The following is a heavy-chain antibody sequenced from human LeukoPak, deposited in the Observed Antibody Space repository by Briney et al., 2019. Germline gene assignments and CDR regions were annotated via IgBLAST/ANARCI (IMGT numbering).Heavy chain of an antibody. V-gene: IGHV3-23*01. Sequence: GGSLRLSCAASGFTFSSYAMSWVRQAPGKGLEWVSAISGSGGSTYYADSVKGRFTISRDNSKNTLYLQMNSLRAEDTAVYYCAKEGCSSTSCYTGFDYWGQGTLVTVSS. CDR1: GFTFSSYA. D-gene: IGHD2-2*02. CDR2: ISGSGGST. J-gene: IGHJ4*02. CDR3: AKEGCSSTSCYTGFDY.